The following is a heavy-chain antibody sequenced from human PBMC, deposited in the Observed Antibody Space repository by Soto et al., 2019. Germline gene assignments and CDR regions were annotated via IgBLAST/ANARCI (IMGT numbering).Heavy chain of an antibody. CDR1: GVTFVICS. Sequence: VGSRRLSGAASGVTFVICSMNGVRQVPGKGLEWVSFISSQNGHIYYADSVKGRFTISRDNAKNSLYLQMDNLRADDTATYFCVRGMTPVRGLSFSSLYLDYCGHGP. D-gene: IGHD3-10*01. J-gene: IGHJ4*01. CDR3: VRGMTPVRGLSFSSLYLDY. V-gene: IGHV3-21*01. CDR2: ISSQNGHI.